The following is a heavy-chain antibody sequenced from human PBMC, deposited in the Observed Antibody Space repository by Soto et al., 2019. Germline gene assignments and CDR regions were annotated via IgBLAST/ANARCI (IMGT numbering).Heavy chain of an antibody. D-gene: IGHD2-21*01. J-gene: IGHJ5*02. Sequence: QVQLQESGPGLVKPSQTLSLTCTVSGDSISRGGYYWNWLRQHPRKGLEWIGYIYHSGSTIYNPSLKSRVTLSVDTSKNRLSLELSKVTAADTAVYYCARDGAGAYGLGWFDPWGQGILVTVSS. CDR1: GDSISRGGYY. CDR3: ARDGAGAYGLGWFDP. V-gene: IGHV4-31*03. CDR2: IYHSGST.